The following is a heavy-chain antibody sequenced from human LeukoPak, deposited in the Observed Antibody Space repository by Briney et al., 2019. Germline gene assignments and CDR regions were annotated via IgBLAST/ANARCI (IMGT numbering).Heavy chain of an antibody. D-gene: IGHD2-2*01. CDR2: IKSKTDDGTT. CDR1: GFTFSNAW. J-gene: IGHJ4*02. CDR3: VRLGSTSPGNWYKLFDQ. Sequence: GGSLRLSCAASGFTFSNAWMNWVRQAPGKGLEWVGRIKSKTDDGTTDYAAPVKGRFTISRDDSKNTLYLQVNSLKTEDTALYYCVRLGSTSPGNWYKLFDQWGQGTLVTVSS. V-gene: IGHV3-15*07.